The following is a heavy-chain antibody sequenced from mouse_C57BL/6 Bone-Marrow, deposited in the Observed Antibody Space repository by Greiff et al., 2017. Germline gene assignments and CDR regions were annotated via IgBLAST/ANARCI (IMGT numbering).Heavy chain of an antibody. CDR2: ISYDGSN. CDR3: AREWMDY. CDR1: GYSITSGYY. Sequence: VQLQQSGPGLVKPSQSLSLTCSVTGYSITSGYYWNWIRQFPGNKLEWMGYISYDGSNKYNPSLKNRISITRDTSKNPFVLKLNSVTTEDTATYYCAREWMDYWGQGTSVTVSS. J-gene: IGHJ4*01. V-gene: IGHV3-6*01.